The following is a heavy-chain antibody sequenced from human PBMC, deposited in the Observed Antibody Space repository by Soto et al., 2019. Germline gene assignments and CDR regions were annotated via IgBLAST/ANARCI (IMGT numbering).Heavy chain of an antibody. D-gene: IGHD2-15*01. CDR2: IYHSGRT. CDR3: ARWVEVSLDYFDS. J-gene: IGHJ4*02. V-gene: IGHV4-31*03. Sequence: SEILSLTCTASGGSISNGCYYWSWVRQNPGKGLEWIGHIYHSGRTYYNPSLKSRVTISVDTSKNQFSLNLSSVTAADTAVYYCARWVEVSLDYFDSWGQGTPVT. CDR1: GGSISNGCYY.